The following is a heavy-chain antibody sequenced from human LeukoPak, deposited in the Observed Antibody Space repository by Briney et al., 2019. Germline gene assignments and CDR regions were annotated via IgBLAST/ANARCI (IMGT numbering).Heavy chain of an antibody. V-gene: IGHV3-21*01. CDR2: ISSSSSYI. CDR3: AKVMPPGRIRFYSYYMDV. D-gene: IGHD2-15*01. Sequence: GGPLRLSCAASGFTFSSYSMNWVRQAPGKGLEWVSSISSSSSYIYYADSVKGRFTISRDKSKNTLSLQMNGLRVEDTAVYYCAKVMPPGRIRFYSYYMDVWGKGTTVSVS. J-gene: IGHJ6*03. CDR1: GFTFSSYS.